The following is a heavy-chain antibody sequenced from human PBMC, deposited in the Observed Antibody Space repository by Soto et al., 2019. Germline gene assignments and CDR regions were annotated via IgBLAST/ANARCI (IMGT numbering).Heavy chain of an antibody. D-gene: IGHD5-18*01. CDR3: ARGGAHTAMANEY. CDR2: ISFDGSTT. Sequence: GGSLRLSCAASGFTFSSYWMHWVRQASGKGLVWVSRISFDGSTTTYADSVKGRFTISRDNAKNTLYLQMNSLRAEDTAVYYCARGGAHTAMANEYWGQGALFTVSS. CDR1: GFTFSSYW. J-gene: IGHJ4*02. V-gene: IGHV3-74*01.